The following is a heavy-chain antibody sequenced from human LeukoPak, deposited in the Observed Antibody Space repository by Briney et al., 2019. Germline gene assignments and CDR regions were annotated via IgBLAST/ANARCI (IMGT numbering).Heavy chain of an antibody. CDR1: GYRFTNYW. CDR3: ARHATTGFIVNRFDP. CDR2: INPGDSDT. D-gene: IGHD1-26*01. Sequence: GESLNISCATSGYRFTNYWIGWVRQMPGKGLEFMVIINPGDSDTRYSPSFQGQVTISADKSFSTAYLQLNSLKASDTAMYYCARHATTGFIVNRFDPWGQGTLVTVFS. J-gene: IGHJ5*02. V-gene: IGHV5-51*01.